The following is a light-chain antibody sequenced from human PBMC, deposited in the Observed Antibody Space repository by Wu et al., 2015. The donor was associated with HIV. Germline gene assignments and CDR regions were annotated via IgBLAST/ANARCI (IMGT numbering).Light chain of an antibody. J-gene: IGKJ2*01. CDR1: RDITTY. CDR2: SAS. V-gene: IGKV1-8*01. Sequence: AIRITQSPSSLSASTGDRVTINCRASRDITTYLAWYQQKPGKAPNLLIHSASTLQSGVPSRFSGSGSGTDFTLTISGLQSEDFATYYCQQYDSYPYNFGQGTKVEIK. CDR3: QQYDSYPYN.